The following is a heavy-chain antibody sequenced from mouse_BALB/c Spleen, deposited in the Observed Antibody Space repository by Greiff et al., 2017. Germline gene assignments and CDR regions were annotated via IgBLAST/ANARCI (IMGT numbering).Heavy chain of an antibody. CDR2: ISYSGST. V-gene: IGHV3-8*02. J-gene: IGHJ1*01. D-gene: IGHD3-1*01. Sequence: EVKLVESGPSLVKPSQTLSLTCSVTGDSITSGYWNWIRKFPGNKLEYMGYISYSGSTYYNPSLKSRISITRDTSKNQYYLQLNSVTTEDTATYYCARPSSGPWYFDVWGAGTTVTISS. CDR1: GDSITSGY. CDR3: ARPSSGPWYFDV.